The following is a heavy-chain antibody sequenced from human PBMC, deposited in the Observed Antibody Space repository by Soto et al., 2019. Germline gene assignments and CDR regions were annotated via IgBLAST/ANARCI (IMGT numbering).Heavy chain of an antibody. Sequence: EVQLVESGGGLVQPGRSLRLSCAASGFTFDDYAMHWVRQAPGKGLEWVSGISWNSGSIGYADSVKGRFTISRDNAKNYLYLQMNSLRAEDTALYYCAKGVAAWGYFDYWGQGTLVTVSS. V-gene: IGHV3-9*01. J-gene: IGHJ4*02. CDR1: GFTFDDYA. CDR3: AKGVAAWGYFDY. CDR2: ISWNSGSI. D-gene: IGHD2-15*01.